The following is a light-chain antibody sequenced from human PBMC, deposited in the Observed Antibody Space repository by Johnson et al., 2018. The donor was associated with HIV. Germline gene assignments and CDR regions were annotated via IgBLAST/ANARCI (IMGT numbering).Light chain of an antibody. J-gene: IGLJ1*01. CDR1: SSNIGNNF. Sequence: QSILTQPPSVSATPGQRVTRSYSGSSSNIGNNFVSWFRQLPGTAPKLLIYDNDKRPSGIPDRFSGSKSGTSATLGITGLQTGDEADYYCETWDSSLSGYYVFGTGTKLTVL. CDR2: DND. CDR3: ETWDSSLSGYYV. V-gene: IGLV1-51*01.